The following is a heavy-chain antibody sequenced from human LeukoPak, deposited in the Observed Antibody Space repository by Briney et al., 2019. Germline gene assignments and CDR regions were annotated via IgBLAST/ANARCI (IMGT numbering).Heavy chain of an antibody. CDR1: GYSFTSYW. V-gene: IGHV5-51*01. CDR2: IYPGDSDT. Sequence: GESLKISCQGSGYSFTSYWIGWVRQLPGKGLEWMGIIYPGDSDTRYSPSFQGQVTISADKSISTAYLQWSSLKASDTAMYYCARVPSMVRGVIIGGFDYWGQGTLVTVSS. J-gene: IGHJ4*02. CDR3: ARVPSMVRGVIIGGFDY. D-gene: IGHD3-10*01.